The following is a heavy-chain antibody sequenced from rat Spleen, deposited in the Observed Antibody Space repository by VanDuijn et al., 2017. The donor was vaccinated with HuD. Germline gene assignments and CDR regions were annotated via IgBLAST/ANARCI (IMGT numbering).Heavy chain of an antibody. CDR3: ARHGPGTWYFDF. D-gene: IGHD5-1*01. CDR1: GFTFSKFD. Sequence: EVQLVESGGGLVQPGRSLKLSCAASGFTFSKFDMAWVRQAPTKGLEWVASIDYEGSSTYYGDSVKGRFTISRDTAKNTLYLQMNRLRSDDTATYYCARHGPGTWYFDFWGPGTMVTVSS. V-gene: IGHV5-22*01. CDR2: IDYEGSST. J-gene: IGHJ1*01.